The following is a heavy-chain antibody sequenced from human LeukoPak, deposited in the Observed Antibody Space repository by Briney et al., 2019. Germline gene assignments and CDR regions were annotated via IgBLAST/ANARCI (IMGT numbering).Heavy chain of an antibody. V-gene: IGHV4-59*05. CDR3: ARHSYSYGYEQSFDY. CDR2: IYYSGST. J-gene: IGHJ4*02. CDR1: GGSISSNY. D-gene: IGHD5-18*01. Sequence: PSETLSLTCTVSGGSISSNYWSWIRQTPGKGLEWIGSIYYSGSTYYNPSLKSRVTISVDTSKNQFSLKLSSVTAADTAVYYCARHSYSYGYEQSFDYWGQGTLVTVSS.